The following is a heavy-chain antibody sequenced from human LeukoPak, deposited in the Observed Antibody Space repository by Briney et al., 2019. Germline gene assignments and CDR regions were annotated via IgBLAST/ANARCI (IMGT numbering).Heavy chain of an antibody. J-gene: IGHJ4*02. V-gene: IGHV1-18*01. CDR3: ARGRQPEYYDILTGYVDF. CDR2: ISAYNGNT. Sequence: ASVKVSCKASGYTFTSYGISRVRQAPGQGLEWMGWISAYNGNTNYAQKLQGRVTMTTDTSTSTAYMELRSLRSDATAVYYCARGRQPEYYDILTGYVDFWGQGTLVTVSS. D-gene: IGHD3-9*01. CDR1: GYTFTSYG.